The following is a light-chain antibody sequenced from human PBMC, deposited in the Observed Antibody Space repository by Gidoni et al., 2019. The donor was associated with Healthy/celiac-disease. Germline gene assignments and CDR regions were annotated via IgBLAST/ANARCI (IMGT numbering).Light chain of an antibody. CDR2: WAS. CDR3: QQYYSTPPRT. CDR1: QSVLYSSNNKNY. Sequence: DIVMTQSPDSLAVSLGERATINCKSSQSVLYSSNNKNYLAWYQQKPGQPPKLLIYWASTRESGVPDRFSGSGSGTDFTLTISSLQAEDVAVYYCQQYYSTPPRTFGGETKVEIK. V-gene: IGKV4-1*01. J-gene: IGKJ4*01.